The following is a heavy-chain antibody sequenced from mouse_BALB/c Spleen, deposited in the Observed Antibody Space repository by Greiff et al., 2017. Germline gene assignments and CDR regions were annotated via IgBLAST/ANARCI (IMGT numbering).Heavy chain of an antibody. J-gene: IGHJ1*01. CDR3: ARRNYGSSYWYFDV. CDR1: GFSLTSYG. CDR2: IWAGGST. V-gene: IGHV2-9*02. Sequence: QVQLKESGPGLVAPSQSLSITCTVSGFSLTSYGVHWVRQPPGKGLEWLGVIWAGGSTNYNSALMSRLSISKDNSKSQVFLKMNSLQTDDTAMYYCARRNYGSSYWYFDVWGAGTTVTVSS. D-gene: IGHD1-1*01.